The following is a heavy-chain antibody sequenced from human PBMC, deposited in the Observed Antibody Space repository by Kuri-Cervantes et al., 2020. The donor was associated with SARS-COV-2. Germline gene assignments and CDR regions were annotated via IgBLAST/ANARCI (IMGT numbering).Heavy chain of an antibody. Sequence: ESLKISCTVSGGSISSYYWSWIRQPPGKGLEWIGYIYYSGSTNYNPSLKSRVTISVDTSKNQFSLKLSSVTAADTAVYYCARVYYDSSGYYEARYFDYWGQGTLVPSPQ. D-gene: IGHD3-22*01. J-gene: IGHJ4*02. CDR2: IYYSGST. CDR3: ARVYYDSSGYYEARYFDY. V-gene: IGHV4-59*01. CDR1: GGSISSYY.